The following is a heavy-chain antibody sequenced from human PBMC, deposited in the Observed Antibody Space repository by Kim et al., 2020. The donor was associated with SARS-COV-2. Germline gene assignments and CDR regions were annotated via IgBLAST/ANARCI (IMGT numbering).Heavy chain of an antibody. J-gene: IGHJ4*02. CDR1: GFTFDDYA. Sequence: GGSLRLSCAASGFTFDDYAMHWVRQAPGKGLEWVSLISGDGGSTYYADSVKGRFTISRDNSKNSLYLQMNSLRTEDTALYYCAKDSKAYYYGSVDYWGQGTLVTASS. CDR3: AKDSKAYYYGSVDY. CDR2: ISGDGGST. V-gene: IGHV3-43*02. D-gene: IGHD3-10*01.